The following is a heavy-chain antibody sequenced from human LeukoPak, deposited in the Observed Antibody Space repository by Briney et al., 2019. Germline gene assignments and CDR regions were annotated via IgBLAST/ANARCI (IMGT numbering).Heavy chain of an antibody. CDR2: IYSDGST. Sequence: GGSLRLSCAVSGFTVSSNYMSWVRQAPGKGLEWVSVIYSDGSTYYADSVKGRFAISRDNSKNTLYLQMNSLRVEDTALYYCAKDLPTKCRGDCPSDYWGQGTLVTVSS. D-gene: IGHD2-21*02. CDR1: GFTVSSNY. V-gene: IGHV3-53*01. J-gene: IGHJ4*02. CDR3: AKDLPTKCRGDCPSDY.